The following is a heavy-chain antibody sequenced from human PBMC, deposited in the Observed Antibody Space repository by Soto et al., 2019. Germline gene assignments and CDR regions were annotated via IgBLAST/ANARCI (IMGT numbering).Heavy chain of an antibody. CDR2: ISAHNSNT. D-gene: IGHD3-22*01. V-gene: IGHV1-18*01. J-gene: IGHJ6*02. Sequence: GASVKVSCKCSGYTFTSYGITWVRQAPGQGLEWMGWISAHNSNTNYAQKLQGRVTVTRDTSTSTVYMELSSLRSEDTAVYYCARERYYYDSSGETSDYGMDVWGQGTTVTVSS. CDR3: ARERYYYDSSGETSDYGMDV. CDR1: GYTFTSYG.